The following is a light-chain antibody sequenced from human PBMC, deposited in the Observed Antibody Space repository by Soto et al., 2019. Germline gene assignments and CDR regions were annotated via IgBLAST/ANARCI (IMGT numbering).Light chain of an antibody. V-gene: IGLV1-40*01. J-gene: IGLJ1*01. CDR3: QSYDSSLSALYV. CDR2: GNN. Sequence: QSALTQPPSVSGAPGQRVTISCTGSSSNIGAGYEVHWYQQLPGTAPKLLIYGNNNRPSGVPDRFSGSKSVTSASLAITGLQAEDEADYYCQSYDSSLSALYVFGTGTKLTVL. CDR1: SSNIGAGYE.